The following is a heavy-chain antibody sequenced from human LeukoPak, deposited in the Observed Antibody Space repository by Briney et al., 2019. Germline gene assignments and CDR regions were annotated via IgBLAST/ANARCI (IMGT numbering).Heavy chain of an antibody. Sequence: GGSLRLSCAASGFTFSDYSMRWVRQAPGKGLEWVSSISGTGDVSKYADSVKGRFTISRDNAKNSVYLQMNSLRAEDTAVYYCARLVCSTIPCYGKFYFDSWGQGTLVPVSS. J-gene: IGHJ4*02. CDR2: ISGTGDVS. CDR1: GFTFSDYS. CDR3: ARLVCSTIPCYGKFYFDS. V-gene: IGHV3-23*01. D-gene: IGHD2-2*01.